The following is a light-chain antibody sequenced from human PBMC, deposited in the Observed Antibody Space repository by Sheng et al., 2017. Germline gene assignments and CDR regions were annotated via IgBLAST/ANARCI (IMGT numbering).Light chain of an antibody. V-gene: IGKV3-20*01. CDR3: QQYGDSLFT. Sequence: EIVLTQSPGTLSLSPGERATLSCRASQSVSSIYLAWYQQKPGQSPRLLIYGASTRATGVPDRFSGRGSGTHFTLTISRLEPEDSAVYYCQQYGDSLFTFGPGTKVEIK. CDR2: GAS. J-gene: IGKJ3*01. CDR1: QSVSSIY.